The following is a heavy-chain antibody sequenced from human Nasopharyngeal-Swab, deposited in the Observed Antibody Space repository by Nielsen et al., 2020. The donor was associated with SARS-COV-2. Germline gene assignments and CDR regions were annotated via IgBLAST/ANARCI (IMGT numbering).Heavy chain of an antibody. V-gene: IGHV3-23*01. CDR2: ISGSGGST. CDR3: ANRMPTVGATRYYCFDS. Sequence: LSLTCAASGFTFSSYAMSWVRQAPGKGLAWVSTISGSGGSTYYADSVKGRFTISRDNSKNTLYLQMSSLRAEDTAVYYCANRMPTVGATRYYCFDSWGQGTLVTVSS. D-gene: IGHD1-26*01. J-gene: IGHJ4*02. CDR1: GFTFSSYA.